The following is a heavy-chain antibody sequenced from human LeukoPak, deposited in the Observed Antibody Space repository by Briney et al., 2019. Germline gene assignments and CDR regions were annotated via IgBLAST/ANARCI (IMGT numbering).Heavy chain of an antibody. Sequence: GMSLRLSCAASGFSFSPYAMHWVLLAPHEGLEWVSVIRSDAAITHYTESLKSRFTISIDTSQNTFSLQMDSLRPEDTAVYYFTRNTGGYGGPGDSWGQEPWSPSPQ. CDR1: GFSFSPYA. J-gene: IGHJ5*01. V-gene: IGHV3-30*04. CDR2: IRSDAAIT. CDR3: TRNTGGYGGPGDS. D-gene: IGHD1-26*01.